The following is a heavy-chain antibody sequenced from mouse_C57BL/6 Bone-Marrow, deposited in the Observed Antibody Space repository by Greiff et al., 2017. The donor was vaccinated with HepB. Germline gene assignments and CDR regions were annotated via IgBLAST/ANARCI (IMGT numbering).Heavy chain of an antibody. CDR1: GYTFTNYW. CDR2: IDPSDSYT. Sequence: QVQLKESGAELVKPGASVKPSCKASGYTFTNYWMQWVKQRPGQGLEWIGEIDPSDSYTNYNQKFKGKATLTVDTSSSTAYMQLSSLTSEDSAVYYCARKLTLQAIDYWGQETSVTVSS. V-gene: IGHV1-50*01. J-gene: IGHJ4*01. CDR3: ARKLTLQAIDY. D-gene: IGHD3-2*02.